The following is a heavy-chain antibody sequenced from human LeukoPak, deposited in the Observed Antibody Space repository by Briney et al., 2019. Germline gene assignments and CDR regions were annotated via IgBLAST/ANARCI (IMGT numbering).Heavy chain of an antibody. CDR3: ARDPVFGVVISNWFDP. V-gene: IGHV3-48*01. CDR2: ISSSSSTI. Sequence: GGSLRLSCAASGFTFSSYSMNWVRQAPGKGLEWVSYISSSSSTIYYADSVKGRFTISRDNAKNSLYLQMNSLRAEDTAVYYCARDPVFGVVISNWFDPWGQGTLVTVSS. J-gene: IGHJ5*02. D-gene: IGHD3-3*01. CDR1: GFTFSSYS.